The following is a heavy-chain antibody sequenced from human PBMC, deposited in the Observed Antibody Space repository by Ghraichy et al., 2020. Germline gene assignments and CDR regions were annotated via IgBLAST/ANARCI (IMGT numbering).Heavy chain of an antibody. V-gene: IGHV4-34*01. CDR2: INHSGST. Sequence: SETLSLTCAVYGGSFSGYYWSWIRQPPGKGLEWIGEINHSGSTNYNPSLKSRVTISVDTSKNQFSLKLSSVTAADTAVYYCARLAAAGMWFQHWGQGTLVTVSS. D-gene: IGHD6-13*01. J-gene: IGHJ1*01. CDR3: ARLAAAGMWFQH. CDR1: GGSFSGYY.